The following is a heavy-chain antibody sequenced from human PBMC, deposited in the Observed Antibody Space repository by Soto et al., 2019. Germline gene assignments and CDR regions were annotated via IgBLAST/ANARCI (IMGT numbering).Heavy chain of an antibody. CDR2: INHSGST. D-gene: IGHD2-2*01. CDR3: ARAPNPDIVVVPAAMGRGYFDY. V-gene: IGHV4-34*01. J-gene: IGHJ4*02. Sequence: PSETLSLTCAVYGGSFSGYYWSWIRQPPGKGLEWIGEINHSGSTNYNPSLKSRVTISVDTSKNQFSLKLSSVTAADTAVYYCARAPNPDIVVVPAAMGRGYFDYWGQGTLVTVSS. CDR1: GGSFSGYY.